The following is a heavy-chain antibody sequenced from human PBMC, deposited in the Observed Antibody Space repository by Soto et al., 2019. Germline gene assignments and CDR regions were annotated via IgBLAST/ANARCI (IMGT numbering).Heavy chain of an antibody. CDR1: GRSIRQFS. Sequence: SDTLSLTCTVSGRSIRQFSWGWMRHPPGKGLEWIGYIYYSGTTSYNPSLNSRVTISVDTSKNQFSLKLNSVTAADTAVYYCARESYYGSGATVVGYWGLGTLVTVS. CDR2: IYYSGTT. D-gene: IGHD3-10*01. J-gene: IGHJ4*02. CDR3: ARESYYGSGATVVGY. V-gene: IGHV4-59*01.